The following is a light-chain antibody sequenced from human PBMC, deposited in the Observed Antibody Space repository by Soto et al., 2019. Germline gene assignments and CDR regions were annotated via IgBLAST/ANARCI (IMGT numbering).Light chain of an antibody. CDR2: DAS. CDR3: QQYENIPT. J-gene: IGKJ5*01. V-gene: IGKV1-33*01. CDR1: QNINNY. Sequence: EIQMTQSPSSLSACVGGRVPINCQASQNINNYLNWYQQKPGRAPKLLIYDASNLEAGVPSRFRGSGSGTDFTFTISRLQPEDIATYYCQQYENIPTFAQGTRLEIK.